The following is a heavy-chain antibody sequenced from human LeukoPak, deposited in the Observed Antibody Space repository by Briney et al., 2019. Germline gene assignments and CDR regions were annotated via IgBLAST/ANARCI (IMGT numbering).Heavy chain of an antibody. D-gene: IGHD2-2*01. V-gene: IGHV3-66*01. CDR2: IYSGGST. Sequence: GGSLRLSCAASGFTVSSNYMSWVRQAPGKGLEWVSVIYSGGSTYYADSVKGRFTISRDNSKNTLYLQMNSLRAEDTAVYYCARDENIVVVPAAISGLGYWGQGTLVTVSS. CDR3: ARDENIVVVPAAISGLGY. J-gene: IGHJ4*02. CDR1: GFTVSSNY.